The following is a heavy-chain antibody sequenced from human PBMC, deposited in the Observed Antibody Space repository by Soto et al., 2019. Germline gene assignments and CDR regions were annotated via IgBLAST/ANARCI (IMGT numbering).Heavy chain of an antibody. CDR1: GYTFTSYG. V-gene: IGHV1-18*01. Sequence: QVHLVQSGAEVKKPGASVKVSCKASGYTFTSYGITWVRQAPGQGLEWMRWISAHNGNTDYAQKLQGRVIVTRDTSTSTAYMELRSLISDDTAVYYCARGRYGAYWGQGALVTVSS. CDR2: ISAHNGNT. J-gene: IGHJ4*02. D-gene: IGHD3-10*01. CDR3: ARGRYGAY.